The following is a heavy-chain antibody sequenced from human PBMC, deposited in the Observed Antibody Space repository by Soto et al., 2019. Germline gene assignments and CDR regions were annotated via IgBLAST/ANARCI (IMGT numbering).Heavy chain of an antibody. V-gene: IGHV4-61*01. D-gene: IGHD5-18*01. Sequence: KTSETLSLTCTVSGGSVSSGSYYWSWIRQPPGKGLGWIGYIYYSGSTNYNPSLKSRVTISVDTSKNQFSLKLSSVTAADTAVYYCASYGYPIGGGFDYWGQGTLVTVSS. CDR2: IYYSGST. CDR3: ASYGYPIGGGFDY. CDR1: GGSVSSGSYY. J-gene: IGHJ4*02.